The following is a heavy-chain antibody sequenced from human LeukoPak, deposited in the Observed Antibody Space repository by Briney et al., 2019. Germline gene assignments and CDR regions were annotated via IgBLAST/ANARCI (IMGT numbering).Heavy chain of an antibody. CDR1: GGPISTYY. J-gene: IGHJ4*02. Sequence: PSETLSLTCTVSGGPISTYYWSWIRQPPGKRLEWIGYISYSGSTNYNPSLKSRVTISVDTSQNQFSLKLSSMTAADTAVYYCAREAPGGFDYWGQGALVTVSS. V-gene: IGHV4-59*01. CDR2: ISYSGST. D-gene: IGHD3-16*01. CDR3: AREAPGGFDY.